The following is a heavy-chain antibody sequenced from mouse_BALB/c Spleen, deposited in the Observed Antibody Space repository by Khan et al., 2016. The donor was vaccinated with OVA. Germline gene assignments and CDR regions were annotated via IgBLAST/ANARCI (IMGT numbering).Heavy chain of an antibody. CDR3: ARRNYFGYTFAY. D-gene: IGHD1-2*01. V-gene: IGHV1-77*01. CDR1: GYAFPDYY. CDR2: ISPGRGDT. J-gene: IGHJ3*01. Sequence: QVQLQQSGAELARPGASVKLSCTASGYAFPDYYINWVKQRTGQGLEWIGEISPGRGDTYYNERFMGKATLTADKSSRPSYMQLSSLTCEASAVYCCARRNYFGYTFAYWGQGTLVTVSA.